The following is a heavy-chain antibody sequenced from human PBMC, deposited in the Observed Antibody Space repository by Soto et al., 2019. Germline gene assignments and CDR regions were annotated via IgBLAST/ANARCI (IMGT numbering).Heavy chain of an antibody. CDR3: AAHLITTITVYCYFDL. D-gene: IGHD3-22*01. V-gene: IGHV4-34*01. CDR1: GGSFSGYY. CDR2: INHSGST. Sequence: SETLSLTCAVYGGSFSGYYWSWIRQPPGKGLEWIGEINHSGSTNFNPSLKSRVSISVDTSKKQFSLKLSSVTAADTAVYYCAAHLITTITVYCYFDLRGRGTLVTVSS. J-gene: IGHJ2*01.